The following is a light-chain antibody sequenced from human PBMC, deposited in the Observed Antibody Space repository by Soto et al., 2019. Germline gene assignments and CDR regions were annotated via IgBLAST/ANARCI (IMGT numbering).Light chain of an antibody. CDR3: LQYNDWPRT. V-gene: IGKV3-15*01. Sequence: EIVMTQSPATLSVSPGERATLSCRASQSVSSNLAWYQQKPGQAPRLLIYGASTRATGVPARFSGSGSGTEFTLPISSLQSEDFAVYYCLQYNDWPRTFGQGTKVEI. CDR2: GAS. J-gene: IGKJ1*01. CDR1: QSVSSN.